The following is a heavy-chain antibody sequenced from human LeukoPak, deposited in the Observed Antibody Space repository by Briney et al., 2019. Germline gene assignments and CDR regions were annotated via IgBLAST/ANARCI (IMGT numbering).Heavy chain of an antibody. CDR2: IYTSGST. J-gene: IGHJ3*02. CDR3: ARDRSSSWSLSDAFDI. V-gene: IGHV4-4*07. Sequence: PSETLSLTCTVSGGSISSYYWSWIRQPAGKGLEWIGRIYTSGSTNYNPSLKSRVTMSVDTSKNQFSLKLSSVTAADMAVYYCARDRSSSWSLSDAFDIWGQGTMVTVSS. CDR1: GGSISSYY. D-gene: IGHD6-13*01.